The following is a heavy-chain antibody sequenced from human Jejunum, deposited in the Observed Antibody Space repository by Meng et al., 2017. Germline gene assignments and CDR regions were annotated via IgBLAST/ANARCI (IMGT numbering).Heavy chain of an antibody. V-gene: IGHV1-3*04. CDR1: GYTFISYS. D-gene: IGHD1-26*01. CDR2: INIATGDT. Sequence: QVHVVQSGAEVKKPGASVKVSCKASGYTFISYSVHWVRQAPGQNLEWMGWINIATGDTAYSQKFQGRFTISRDNAKNTLYLQMNGLRVEDTGVYYCARVVSEGGSTDRHFDNWGQGTRVTGYS. CDR3: ARVVSEGGSTDRHFDN. J-gene: IGHJ4*02.